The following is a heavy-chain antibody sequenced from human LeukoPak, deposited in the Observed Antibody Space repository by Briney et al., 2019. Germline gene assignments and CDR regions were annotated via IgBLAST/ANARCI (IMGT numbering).Heavy chain of an antibody. J-gene: IGHJ5*02. D-gene: IGHD3-22*01. CDR1: GFTFSSYA. CDR2: ISGSGGST. Sequence: GGSLRLSCAASGFTFSSYAMSWVRQAPGKGLEWVSAISGSGGSTYYADSVKGRFTISRDNSRNTLYLQMNSLRAEDTAVYYCAKGVASSGLYPWGQGTLVIVSS. CDR3: AKGVASSGLYP. V-gene: IGHV3-23*01.